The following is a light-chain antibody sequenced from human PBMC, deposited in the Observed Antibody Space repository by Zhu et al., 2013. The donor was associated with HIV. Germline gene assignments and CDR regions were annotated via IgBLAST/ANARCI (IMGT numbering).Light chain of an antibody. CDR2: GKN. V-gene: IGLV3-19*01. CDR3: QSYDSTLNAYV. Sequence: SSELTQDPAVSVALGQTVRITCQGDSLRRSYASWYQQKPGQAPVLVIYGKNNRPSGVPDRFSGSKSVTSASLAITGLQAEDEGEYYCQSYDSTLNAYVFGTGTEVTVL. J-gene: IGLJ1*01. CDR1: SLRRSY.